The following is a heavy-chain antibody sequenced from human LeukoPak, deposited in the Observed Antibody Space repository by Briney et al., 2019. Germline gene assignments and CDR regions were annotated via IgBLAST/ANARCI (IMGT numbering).Heavy chain of an antibody. CDR3: ARGSVVVTPSFDY. V-gene: IGHV4-59*01. D-gene: IGHD3-22*01. Sequence: SETLSLTCTVSDGSISSYYWSWIRQPQGKELDWIGYIYYSGSTNYNPSLKSRVTISVDTSKNQFSLKLSSVTAADTAVYYCARGSVVVTPSFDYWGQGALVTVPS. CDR2: IYYSGST. CDR1: DGSISSYY. J-gene: IGHJ4*02.